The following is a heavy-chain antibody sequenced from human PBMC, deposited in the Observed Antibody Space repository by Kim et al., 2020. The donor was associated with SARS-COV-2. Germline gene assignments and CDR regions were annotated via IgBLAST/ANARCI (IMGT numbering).Heavy chain of an antibody. J-gene: IGHJ4*02. CDR2: INSDGSST. V-gene: IGHV3-74*01. CDR3: AMANGYYFDY. Sequence: GGSLRLSCAASGFTFSSYWMHWVRQAPGKGQVWVSRINSDGSSTSYADSVKGRFTISRDNAKNTLYLQMNSLRAEDTAVYYCAMANGYYFDYWGQGTLVT. CDR1: GFTFSSYW.